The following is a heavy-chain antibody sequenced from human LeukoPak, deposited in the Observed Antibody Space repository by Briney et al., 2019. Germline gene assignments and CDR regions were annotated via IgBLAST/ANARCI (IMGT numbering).Heavy chain of an antibody. D-gene: IGHD3-10*01. V-gene: IGHV3-53*01. CDR3: ARSLRVRGVPDYMDV. CDR1: GFTVSSNY. CDR2: IYKSAIT. J-gene: IGHJ6*03. Sequence: GGSLRLSCAASGFTVSSNYMTWVRQAPGKGLEWVSVIYKSAITYYADTVKGRFTISRDNSKNTLYLQMNSLRAEDTAVYYCARSLRVRGVPDYMDVWGKGTTVTISS.